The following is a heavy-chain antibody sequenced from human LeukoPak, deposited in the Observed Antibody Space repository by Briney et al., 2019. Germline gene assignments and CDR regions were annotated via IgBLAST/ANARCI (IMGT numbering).Heavy chain of an antibody. D-gene: IGHD3-10*02. CDR1: GFTFSSYS. J-gene: IGHJ4*02. CDR3: ASGARFGPDIDY. Sequence: GGSLRLSCAASGFTFSSYSMNWVRQAPGKGLEWVSSISSSSSYIYYADSVKVRFTISRDNAKNSLYLQMNSLRAEDTAVYYCASGARFGPDIDYWGQGTLVTVS. V-gene: IGHV3-21*01. CDR2: ISSSSSYI.